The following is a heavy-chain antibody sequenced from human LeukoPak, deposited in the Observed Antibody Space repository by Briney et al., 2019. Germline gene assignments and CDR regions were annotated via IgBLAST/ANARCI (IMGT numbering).Heavy chain of an antibody. CDR3: ARRPFSGSYLDY. CDR2: IIPIFGTA. Sequence: GASVKVSCKASGGTFSSYAISWVRQAPGQGLEWMGGIIPIFGTANYAQKFQGRVTITADESTSTAYMELSSLRSEDTAVYYCARRPFSGSYLDYWGQGTLVTVSS. D-gene: IGHD1-26*01. J-gene: IGHJ4*02. V-gene: IGHV1-69*13. CDR1: GGTFSSYA.